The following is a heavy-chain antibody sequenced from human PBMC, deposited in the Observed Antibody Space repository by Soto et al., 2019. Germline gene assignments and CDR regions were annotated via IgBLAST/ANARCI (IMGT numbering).Heavy chain of an antibody. Sequence: SETLSLTCTVSGGSISSYYWSWIRQPPGKGLEWIGYIYYSGTTNYNPSLKSRVTISVDTSKNQFSLKLTSVTAADTAVYYCARETPYPFVSDYWGQGTLVTVSS. CDR2: IYYSGTT. J-gene: IGHJ4*02. CDR3: ARETPYPFVSDY. V-gene: IGHV4-59*01. CDR1: GGSISSYY.